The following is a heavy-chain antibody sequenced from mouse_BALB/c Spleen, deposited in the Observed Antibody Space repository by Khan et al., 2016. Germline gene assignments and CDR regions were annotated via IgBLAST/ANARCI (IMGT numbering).Heavy chain of an antibody. D-gene: IGHD2-3*01. CDR3: ARHYDYWYFDV. J-gene: IGHJ1*01. CDR2: ISSGGSYT. V-gene: IGHV5-6*01. CDR1: GFTFSSYG. Sequence: EVELVESGGDLVKPGGSLKLSCAAAGFTFSSYGMSWVRQTPDKRLEWVATISSGGSYTYYPDSVKGRFTISRDNAKNTLYLQMSSLKSEDTAMCYCARHYDYWYFDVWGAGTTVTVSS.